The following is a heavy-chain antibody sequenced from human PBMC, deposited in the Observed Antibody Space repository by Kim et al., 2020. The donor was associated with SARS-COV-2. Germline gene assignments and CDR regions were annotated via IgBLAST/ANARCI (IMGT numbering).Heavy chain of an antibody. CDR2: IYYRGST. Sequence: SETLSLTCTVSGGSINSFSYYWGWIRQPPGKGLEWIGSIYYRGSTYHNPSLTSRVTMSMDTSKNQFSLKLNSVTAADTAVYYCARHEVGGSSWYGPYYFDYWGLGTLVTVSS. J-gene: IGHJ4*02. D-gene: IGHD6-13*01. CDR3: ARHEVGGSSWYGPYYFDY. V-gene: IGHV4-39*01. CDR1: GGSINSFSYY.